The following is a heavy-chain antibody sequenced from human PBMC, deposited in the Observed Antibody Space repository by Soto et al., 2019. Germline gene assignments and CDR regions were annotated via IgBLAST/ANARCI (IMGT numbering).Heavy chain of an antibody. D-gene: IGHD2-15*01. CDR3: ISHSPEDMIRT. V-gene: IGHV3-73*01. Sequence: GGSLRLSCAASGFTFSGSSVHWVRQASGKGLEWVGRIRNKANSYATAYAASVRGRFTTSRDDSKNTAFLQMNSLNTEDTAVYYCISHSPEDMIRTWGQGTLVTVSS. J-gene: IGHJ4*02. CDR2: IRNKANSYAT. CDR1: GFTFSGSS.